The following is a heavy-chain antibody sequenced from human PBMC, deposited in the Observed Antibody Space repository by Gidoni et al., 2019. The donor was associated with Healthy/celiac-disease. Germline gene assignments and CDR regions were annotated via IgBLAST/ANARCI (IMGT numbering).Heavy chain of an antibody. CDR3: ARDKREYRGRNYYYYGMDV. D-gene: IGHD2-15*01. Sequence: QVQLQESGPGLVKPSETLSLTCTVSGGSISSYYWSWIRQPPGKGLEWIGYIYYSGSTNYNPSLKSRVTISVDTSKNQCSLKLSSVTAADTAVYYCARDKREYRGRNYYYYGMDVWGQGTTVTVSS. CDR2: IYYSGST. CDR1: GGSISSYY. J-gene: IGHJ6*02. V-gene: IGHV4-59*01.